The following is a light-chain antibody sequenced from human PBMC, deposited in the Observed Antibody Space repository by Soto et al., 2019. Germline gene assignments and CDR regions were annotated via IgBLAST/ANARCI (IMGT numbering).Light chain of an antibody. V-gene: IGKV1-39*01. J-gene: IGKJ3*01. Sequence: DIQMTQSPSSLSASVGDRVTMTCRASQPISIYLNWYQQKPGRAPKILIYAASRLRSGVPSRFSADGSGTDFTLTISSLQPEDFATDYCLQSSSTPPFTFGPGTKVDLK. CDR2: AAS. CDR3: LQSSSTPPFT. CDR1: QPISIY.